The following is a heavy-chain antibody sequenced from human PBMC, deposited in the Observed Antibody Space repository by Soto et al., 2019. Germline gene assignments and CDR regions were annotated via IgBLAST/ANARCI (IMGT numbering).Heavy chain of an antibody. CDR2: INPSGGST. CDR1: GYTFTSYY. D-gene: IGHD2-15*01. J-gene: IGHJ4*02. V-gene: IGHV1-46*03. Sequence: QVQLVQSGAEVKKLGASVKVSCKASGYTFTSYYMHWVRQAPGQGLEWMGIINPSGGSTSYAQKFQGRVTMTRDTSTSTVYMELSSLRSEDTAVYYCARVDCSGGSCYSVDYWGQGALVTVSS. CDR3: ARVDCSGGSCYSVDY.